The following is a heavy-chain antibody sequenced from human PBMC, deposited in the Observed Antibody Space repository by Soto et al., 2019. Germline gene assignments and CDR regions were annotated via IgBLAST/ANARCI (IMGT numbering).Heavy chain of an antibody. CDR2: ITGSGGST. J-gene: IGHJ3*02. D-gene: IGHD3-16*02. Sequence: EVQLLESGGGLVQPGGSLRLSCAASGFTFSSYAMSWVRQAPGKGLEWVSGITGSGGSTYYADSVKGRFTISRDYSTDPLYLQMNAVTAEDTAVYYCARCLGDLSLSAFDIWGQGTLVTVSS. CDR1: GFTFSSYA. V-gene: IGHV3-23*01. CDR3: ARCLGDLSLSAFDI.